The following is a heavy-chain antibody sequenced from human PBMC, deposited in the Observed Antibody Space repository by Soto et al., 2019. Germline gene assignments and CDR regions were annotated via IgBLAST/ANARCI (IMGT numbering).Heavy chain of an antibody. CDR3: ARRITPYYYGSGSYYMDV. CDR2: IYYSGST. Sequence: SETLSLTCTVSGGSISSYYWSWIQQPPGKGLEWIGYIYYSGSTNYNPSLKSRVTISVDTSKNQFSLKLSSVTAADTAVYYCARRITPYYYGSGSYYMDVWGKGTTVTVSS. D-gene: IGHD3-10*01. V-gene: IGHV4-59*08. J-gene: IGHJ6*03. CDR1: GGSISSYY.